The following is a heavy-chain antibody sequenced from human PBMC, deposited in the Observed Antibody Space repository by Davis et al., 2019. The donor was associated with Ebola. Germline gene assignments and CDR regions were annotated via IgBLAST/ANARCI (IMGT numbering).Heavy chain of an antibody. V-gene: IGHV1-18*04. J-gene: IGHJ6*02. Sequence: ASVKVSCKASGYTFTSYGISWVRQAPGQGLEWMGWISAYNGNTNYAQKLQGRVTMTTDTSTSTAYMELRSLRSDDTAVYYCAKDSYIPITGTGYYYYGMDVWGQGTTVTVSS. CDR2: ISAYNGNT. D-gene: IGHD1-20*01. CDR3: AKDSYIPITGTGYYYYGMDV. CDR1: GYTFTSYG.